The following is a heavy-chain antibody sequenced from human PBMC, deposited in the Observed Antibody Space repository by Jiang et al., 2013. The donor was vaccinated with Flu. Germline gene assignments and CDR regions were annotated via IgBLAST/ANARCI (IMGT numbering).Heavy chain of an antibody. CDR1: GGSISSSDYY. CDR2: IYYSGST. V-gene: IGHV4-39*01. J-gene: IGHJ3*02. CDR3: AIPGAPLVWFGERRGFDI. Sequence: TLSLTCTVSGGSISSSDYYWGWIRQPPGKGLEWIGNIYYSGSTYYNPSLKSRVTISVDTSKNQFSLKLSSVTAADTAVYYCAIPGAPLVWFGERRGFDIWGQGTMVTVSS. D-gene: IGHD3-10*01.